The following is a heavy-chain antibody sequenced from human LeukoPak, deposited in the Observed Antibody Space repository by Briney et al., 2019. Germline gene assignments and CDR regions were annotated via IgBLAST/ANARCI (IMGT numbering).Heavy chain of an antibody. J-gene: IGHJ4*02. CDR3: ARVEALWTPFDY. CDR1: GYTFTGYY. D-gene: IGHD2/OR15-2a*01. V-gene: IGHV1-2*02. CDR2: INPNSGGT. Sequence: ASVKVSCKASGYTFTGYYMHWVRQAPGQGLEWMGWINPNSGGTNYAQKFQGRVTMTRDTSISTAYMELSRLRSDDTAVYYCARVEALWTPFDYWGQGTLVTVSS.